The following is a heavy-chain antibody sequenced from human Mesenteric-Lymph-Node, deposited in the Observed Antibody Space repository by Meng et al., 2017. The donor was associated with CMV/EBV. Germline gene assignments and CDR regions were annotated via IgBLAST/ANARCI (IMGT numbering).Heavy chain of an antibody. J-gene: IGHJ6*02. Sequence: GESLKISCAASGFSITNHQMNWVRQAPGKGLEWVSHIYSGGSTYYADSVRGRFTISRDNANNTVFFQMTSLRAEDTAVYYCARGARCPSYGMDVWGQGTTVTVSS. CDR3: ARGARCPSYGMDV. CDR1: GFSITNHQ. V-gene: IGHV3-53*01. CDR2: IYSGGST. D-gene: IGHD3-3*01.